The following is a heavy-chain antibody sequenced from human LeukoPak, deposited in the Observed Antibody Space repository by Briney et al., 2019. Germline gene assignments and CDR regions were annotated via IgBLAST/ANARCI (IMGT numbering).Heavy chain of an antibody. V-gene: IGHV1-2*06. J-gene: IGHJ4*02. CDR2: INPNSGGT. CDR3: ARLRAYTGYHYAYDY. D-gene: IGHD5-12*01. Sequence: ASVKVSCKASGYTFTGYYIHWVRQAPGQGLEWMGRINPNSGGTNYAQKFQGRVTMTRDTSISTAYMELSRLRSDDTALYYSARLRAYTGYHYAYDYWGQGTLVTVSS. CDR1: GYTFTGYY.